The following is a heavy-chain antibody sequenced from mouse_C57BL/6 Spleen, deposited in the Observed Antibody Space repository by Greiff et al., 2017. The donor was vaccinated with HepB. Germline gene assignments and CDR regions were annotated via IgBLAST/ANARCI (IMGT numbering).Heavy chain of an antibody. CDR1: GYTFTDYY. D-gene: IGHD1-1*01. CDR3: ARSPYGSPVAH. CDR2: INPNNGGT. Sequence: EVQLQQSGPELVKPGASVKISCKASGYTFTDYYMNWVKQSHGKSLEWIGDINPNNGGTSYNQKFKGKATLTVDKSSSTAYMELRSLTSEDSAVYYCARSPYGSPVAHWGQGTLVTVSA. J-gene: IGHJ3*01. V-gene: IGHV1-26*01.